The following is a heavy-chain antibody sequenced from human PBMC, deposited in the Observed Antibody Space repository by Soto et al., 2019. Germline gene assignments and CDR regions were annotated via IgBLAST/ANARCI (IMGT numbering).Heavy chain of an antibody. J-gene: IGHJ4*02. V-gene: IGHV4-31*03. CDR1: GGSISSGGYY. CDR3: ARVYSSSWYRRDFDY. CDR2: IYYSGST. Sequence: TLSLTCTVSGGSISSGGYYWSWIRQHPGKGLEWIGYIYYSGSTYYNPSLKSRVTISVDTSKNQFSLKLSSVTAADTAVYYCARVYSSSWYRRDFDYWGQGTLVTVSS. D-gene: IGHD6-13*01.